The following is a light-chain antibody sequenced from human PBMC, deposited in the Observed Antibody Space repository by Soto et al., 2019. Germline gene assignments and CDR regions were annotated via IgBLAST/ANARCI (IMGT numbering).Light chain of an antibody. V-gene: IGKV3-20*01. CDR3: QQYGSSPPWT. Sequence: EIVLTQSPGTLSLSPGERATLSCRASQSVSRSYLAWYQQKPGQAPRLLIYGASIRATGIPDRFSGSGSGTDFTLTINRLEPEDFAVYYCQQYGSSPPWTFGQGTKVEIQ. J-gene: IGKJ1*01. CDR1: QSVSRSY. CDR2: GAS.